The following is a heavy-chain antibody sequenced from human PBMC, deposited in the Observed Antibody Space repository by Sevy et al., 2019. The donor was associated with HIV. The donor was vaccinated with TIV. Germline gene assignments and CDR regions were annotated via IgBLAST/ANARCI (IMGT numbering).Heavy chain of an antibody. Sequence: GGSLRLSCAASGFTFDDYTMHWVRQAPGKGLEWVSGISWNSATIVYADSVKGRFTISRDNAKNSLYLQMNSLSAEDTALYYCAKVPQPRYYYDTIGYLGDGMDVWGQGTTVTVSS. CDR2: ISWNSATI. CDR1: GFTFDDYT. D-gene: IGHD3-22*01. V-gene: IGHV3-9*01. J-gene: IGHJ6*02. CDR3: AKVPQPRYYYDTIGYLGDGMDV.